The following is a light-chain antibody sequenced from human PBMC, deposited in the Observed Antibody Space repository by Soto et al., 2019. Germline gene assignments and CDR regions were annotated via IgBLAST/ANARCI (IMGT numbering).Light chain of an antibody. CDR3: TSYSSSDIFYV. J-gene: IGLJ1*01. CDR2: QVT. V-gene: IGLV2-14*01. Sequence: QSALTKPASVSGSPGQSITIYCTGTSSDIGGYYYVSWYQHKPSKAPKLLIYQVTNRPSRVSNRFSGSKSGNTASLTISGLQADDEADYYCTSYSSSDIFYVFGTGTKVTVL. CDR1: SSDIGGYYY.